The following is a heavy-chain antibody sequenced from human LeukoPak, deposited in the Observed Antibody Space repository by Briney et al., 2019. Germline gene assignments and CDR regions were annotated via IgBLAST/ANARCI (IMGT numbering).Heavy chain of an antibody. CDR2: ISGSGGST. CDR3: ARLRGNTMVEY. J-gene: IGHJ4*02. Sequence: PGGSLRLSCAASGFTFSSYAMSWVRQAPGKGLEWVSAISGSGGSTYYADSVKGRFTISRDNSKNTLYLQMNSLRADDTAVYYCARLRGNTMVEYWGQGTLVTVSS. D-gene: IGHD3-10*01. CDR1: GFTFSSYA. V-gene: IGHV3-23*01.